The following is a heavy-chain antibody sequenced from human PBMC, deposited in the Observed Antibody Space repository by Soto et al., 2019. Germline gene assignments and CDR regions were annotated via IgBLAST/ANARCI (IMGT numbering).Heavy chain of an antibody. CDR2: ISNDGNNK. Sequence: GGSLRLSCAASGFTLSTYAIHWVRQAPGKGLEWVAVISNDGNNKYYADSVKGRFTISRDNSKNTLYLQVNSLRAEDTAVYYCARDQCTNGVCYSGYHYYFMDVWGQGTTVTVSS. D-gene: IGHD2-8*01. CDR1: GFTLSTYA. J-gene: IGHJ6*02. CDR3: ARDQCTNGVCYSGYHYYFMDV. V-gene: IGHV3-30-3*01.